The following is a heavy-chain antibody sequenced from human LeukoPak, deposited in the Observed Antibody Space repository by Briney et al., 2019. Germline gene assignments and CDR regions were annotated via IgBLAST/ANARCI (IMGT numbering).Heavy chain of an antibody. J-gene: IGHJ4*02. D-gene: IGHD4-11*01. CDR3: ARAGDYSNDVSDY. Sequence: PSETLSLTCTVSGGSIGYYYWSWIRQPPGKGLEWIGSIYYSGSTYYNPPLKSRVTISVDTSKNQYSLRLSSVTAADTAVYYCARAGDYSNDVSDYWGQGTLVTVS. CDR1: GGSIGYYY. CDR2: IYYSGST. V-gene: IGHV4-59*01.